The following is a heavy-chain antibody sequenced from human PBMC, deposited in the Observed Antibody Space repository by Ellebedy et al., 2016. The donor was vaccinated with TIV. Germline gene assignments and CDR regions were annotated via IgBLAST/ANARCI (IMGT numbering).Heavy chain of an antibody. V-gene: IGHV3-48*04. CDR1: GFTFSSYS. CDR3: ARVVVVATSDWFDP. J-gene: IGHJ5*02. Sequence: GESLKISCVASGFTFSSYSMNWVRQAPGKGLEWVSYISSGSSTIYCADSVKGRFTISRDNAKNSLYLQMNSLRAEDTAVNYCARVVVVATSDWFDPWGQGTLVTVSS. D-gene: IGHD2-15*01. CDR2: ISSGSSTI.